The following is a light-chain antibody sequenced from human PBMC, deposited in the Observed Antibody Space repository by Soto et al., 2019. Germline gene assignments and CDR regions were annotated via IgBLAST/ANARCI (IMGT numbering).Light chain of an antibody. Sequence: DIQMTQSPSSLSASVGDRVTIPCRASQGISNYLAWYQQQPGKVPKLLIYSASTLQSGVPSRFSGSGSGTDLTLTISSLQPVDVATYYCQKYNSALALTFGGGTKVDIK. J-gene: IGKJ4*01. V-gene: IGKV1-27*01. CDR3: QKYNSALALT. CDR2: SAS. CDR1: QGISNY.